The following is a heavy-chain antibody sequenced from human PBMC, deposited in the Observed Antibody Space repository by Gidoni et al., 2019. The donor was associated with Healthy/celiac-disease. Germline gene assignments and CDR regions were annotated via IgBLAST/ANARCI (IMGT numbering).Heavy chain of an antibody. CDR3: ARALYGSVSDY. D-gene: IGHD3-10*01. J-gene: IGHJ4*02. Sequence: QVQLQQWGAGLLKPSETLSLTCAVYGGSFSGYYWSWILQPPGKGLEWIGEINPSGSTNYNPSLKSRVTISEDTSKNQFSLKLSSVTAADTAVYYCARALYGSVSDYWGQGTLVTVSS. V-gene: IGHV4-34*01. CDR1: GGSFSGYY. CDR2: INPSGST.